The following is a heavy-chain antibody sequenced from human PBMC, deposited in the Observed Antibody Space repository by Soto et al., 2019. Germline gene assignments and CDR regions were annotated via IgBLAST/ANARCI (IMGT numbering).Heavy chain of an antibody. Sequence: ASVKVSCKASGYTFSRYGISWVRQAPGQGLEWMGWISPYNGNTNYAQKLQVRFTMTTDTSTSTAYMELRSLRSDDTAVYYCARFRYCSGGSCYSPLNAAFDIWGQGTMVTVSS. CDR2: ISPYNGNT. CDR1: GYTFSRYG. CDR3: ARFRYCSGGSCYSPLNAAFDI. J-gene: IGHJ3*02. V-gene: IGHV1-18*04. D-gene: IGHD2-15*01.